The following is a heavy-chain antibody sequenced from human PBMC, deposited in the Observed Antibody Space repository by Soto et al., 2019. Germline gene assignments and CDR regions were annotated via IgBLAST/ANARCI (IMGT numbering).Heavy chain of an antibody. J-gene: IGHJ4*02. Sequence: SETLSLTCTVSGGSIRSSTYYWGWIRQPPGKGLEWIGSIYYSGSTHYNPSLKSRVTMSVDTSTNQFSLKLNSVTAADTAEYYCTRHEWGAAADRPLDYWGQGTLVPVSS. CDR3: TRHEWGAAADRPLDY. CDR2: IYYSGST. V-gene: IGHV4-39*01. D-gene: IGHD6-13*01. CDR1: GGSIRSSTYY.